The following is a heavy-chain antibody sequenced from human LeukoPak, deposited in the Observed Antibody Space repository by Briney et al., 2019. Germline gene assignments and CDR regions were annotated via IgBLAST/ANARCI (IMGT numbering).Heavy chain of an antibody. Sequence: SGPTLVNPTQILTLTCTFSGFSLSTSGVGVGWIRQPPGKALEWLALIYWNDDKRYSPSLKSRLTITKDTSKNQVVLTMTNMDPVHTATYYCAHRAGYCSNTSCQYYFNYWVQGTLVTVSS. CDR2: IYWNDDK. CDR1: GFSLSTSGVG. CDR3: AHRAGYCSNTSCQYYFNY. D-gene: IGHD2-2*01. V-gene: IGHV2-5*01. J-gene: IGHJ4*02.